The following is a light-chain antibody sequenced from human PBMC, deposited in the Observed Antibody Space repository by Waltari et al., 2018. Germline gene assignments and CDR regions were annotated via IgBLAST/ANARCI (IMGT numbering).Light chain of an antibody. V-gene: IGLV1-44*01. Sequence: QSVLTQPPSASGTPGQRVTISCSGSDFNIGSTYVNWYQQVPGTAPKLLIFRNYQRPSGVPNRFSASKSGTTASLGITGLQAEDEATDHCGTWDDRLNSLIFGGGTKLTVL. CDR2: RNY. J-gene: IGLJ2*01. CDR1: DFNIGSTY. CDR3: GTWDDRLNSLI.